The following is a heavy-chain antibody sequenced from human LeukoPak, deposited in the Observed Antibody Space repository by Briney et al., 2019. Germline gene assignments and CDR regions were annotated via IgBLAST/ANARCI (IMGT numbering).Heavy chain of an antibody. CDR1: GFTFSRYS. J-gene: IGHJ4*02. V-gene: IGHV3-21*01. CDR3: ARALVSGLTYYYDSSGYAFGY. D-gene: IGHD3-22*01. CDR2: ISSSRSNI. Sequence: PGGSLRLSCAASGFTFSRYSMNWVRQAPGKGMEWVSSISSSRSNIYSADSVKGRFTISRDNAKNSLYLQMNSLRAEDTAVYYCARALVSGLTYYYDSSGYAFGYWGQGTLVTVSS.